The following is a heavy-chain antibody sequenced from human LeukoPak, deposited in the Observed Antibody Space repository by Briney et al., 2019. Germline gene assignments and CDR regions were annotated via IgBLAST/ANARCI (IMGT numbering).Heavy chain of an antibody. CDR1: GGSFSGYY. D-gene: IGHD3-10*01. V-gene: IGHV4-59*01. J-gene: IGHJ2*01. Sequence: SETLSLTCAVYGGSFSGYYWSWIRQPPGKGLEWIGYIYYSGSTNYNPSLKSRVTISVDTSKNQFSLKLSSVTAADTAVYYCARDRRTMVRGVIRSAGWYFDLWGRGTLVTVSS. CDR3: ARDRRTMVRGVIRSAGWYFDL. CDR2: IYYSGST.